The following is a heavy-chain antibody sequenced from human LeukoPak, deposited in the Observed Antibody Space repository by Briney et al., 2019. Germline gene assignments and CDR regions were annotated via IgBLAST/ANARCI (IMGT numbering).Heavy chain of an antibody. J-gene: IGHJ4*02. V-gene: IGHV4-31*03. Sequence: SETLSLTCTVSGGSISSGDYYWSWIRQHPGKVLEWIGYIYYSGSTYYNPSLKSRVTITVDMSKNQFSLKLSSVTAADTAVYYCARDSGSYYFDYWGQGTLVTVSS. D-gene: IGHD1-26*01. CDR2: IYYSGST. CDR3: ARDSGSYYFDY. CDR1: GGSISSGDYY.